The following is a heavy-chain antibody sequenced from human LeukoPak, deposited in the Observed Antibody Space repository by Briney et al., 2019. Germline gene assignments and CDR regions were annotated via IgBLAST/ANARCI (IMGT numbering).Heavy chain of an antibody. CDR3: TRDPDGGGYASGWPDY. V-gene: IGHV3-33*01. D-gene: IGHD6-19*01. CDR2: IWPDGNTK. J-gene: IGHJ4*02. Sequence: PGGSLRLSCAASGFTLSIYGMHWFRQAPGKGLEWVATIWPDGNTKSYADSVKGRLTISKDNPMNTLYLQMNSLRADDTAVYYCTRDPDGGGYASGWPDYWGQGTLVTVSS. CDR1: GFTLSIYG.